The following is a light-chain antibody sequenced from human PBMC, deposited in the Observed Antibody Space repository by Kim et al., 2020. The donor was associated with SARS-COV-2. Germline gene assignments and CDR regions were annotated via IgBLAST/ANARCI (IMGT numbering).Light chain of an antibody. V-gene: IGKV3-20*01. Sequence: EIVLTQSPGTLSLSPGDRATLSCGASESVSSNYLAWYQQKPGQAPRLLIYAASTRATGIPDRFSGSGSGTDFTLTINRLESEDFAVYYCQQYGTSPETFGQGTKVDIK. CDR3: QQYGTSPET. J-gene: IGKJ1*01. CDR2: AAS. CDR1: ESVSSNY.